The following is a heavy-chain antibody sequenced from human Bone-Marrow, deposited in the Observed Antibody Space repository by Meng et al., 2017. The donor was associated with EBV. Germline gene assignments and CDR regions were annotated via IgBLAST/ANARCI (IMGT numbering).Heavy chain of an antibody. CDR1: GGTFRSDA. J-gene: IGHJ4*02. Sequence: VQSVQSGAELKKPGSSVKVACKTAGGTFRSDAVSWVRQAPGQGLEWMGGLIPMSDAPHYAQKFQDRVRITADESTSTHYMDLSGLRSEDTAVYYCASESGRGFTPDYWGQGTLVTVSS. D-gene: IGHD3-10*01. CDR2: LIPMSDAP. V-gene: IGHV1-69*01. CDR3: ASESGRGFTPDY.